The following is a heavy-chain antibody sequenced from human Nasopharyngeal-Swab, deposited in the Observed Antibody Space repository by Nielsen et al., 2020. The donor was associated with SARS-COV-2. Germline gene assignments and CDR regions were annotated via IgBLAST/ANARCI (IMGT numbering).Heavy chain of an antibody. Sequence: SETLSLTCAVYGGSFSGYYWSWIRQPPGKGLEWIGEINHSGSTNYNPSLKRRVTISVDTSKNQFSLKLSSVTAADTAVYYCARGYDSSGYYDYYYYYYMDVWGKGTTVTVSS. CDR2: INHSGST. V-gene: IGHV4-34*01. CDR1: GGSFSGYY. D-gene: IGHD3-22*01. J-gene: IGHJ6*03. CDR3: ARGYDSSGYYDYYYYYYMDV.